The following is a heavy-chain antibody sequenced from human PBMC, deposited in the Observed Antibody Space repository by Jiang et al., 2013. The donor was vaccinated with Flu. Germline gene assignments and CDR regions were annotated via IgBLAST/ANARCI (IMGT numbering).Heavy chain of an antibody. Sequence: LLKPSETLSLTCTVSGGSISSYYWSWIRQPPGKGLEWIGYIYTSGSTNYNPSLKSRVTISVDTSKNQFSLKLSSVTAADTAVYYCARVRGLMVRGVKMEGWFDPWGQGTLVTVSS. CDR2: IYTSGST. D-gene: IGHD3-10*01. J-gene: IGHJ5*02. CDR3: ARVRGLMVRGVKMEGWFDP. CDR1: GGSISSYY. V-gene: IGHV4-4*09.